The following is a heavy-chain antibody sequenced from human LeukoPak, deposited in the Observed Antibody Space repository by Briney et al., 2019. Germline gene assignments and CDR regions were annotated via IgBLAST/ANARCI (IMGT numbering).Heavy chain of an antibody. J-gene: IGHJ4*02. Sequence: SVKVSCKASGGTFSAKSISWVRQAPGQGLEWMGGIHPIFGTTNYAQKFQGRVTINTDESTTTAYMEVSGLRSQGSAIYYCAKISARDYDDYVFDYWGQGTLVIVSS. CDR3: AKISARDYDDYVFDY. CDR1: GGTFSAKS. CDR2: IHPIFGTT. V-gene: IGHV1-69*05. D-gene: IGHD4-17*01.